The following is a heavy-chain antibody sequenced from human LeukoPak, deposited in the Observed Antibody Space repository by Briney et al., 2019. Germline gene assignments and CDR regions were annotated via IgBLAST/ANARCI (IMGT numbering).Heavy chain of an antibody. V-gene: IGHV3-23*01. CDR3: AKDQLRFLEWLPPHFDY. J-gene: IGHJ4*02. CDR2: TSGSGGST. CDR1: GFTFSSYA. Sequence: GGSLRLSCAASGFTFSSYAMSWVRQAPGKGLEWVSATSGSGGSTYYADSVKGRFTISRDNSKNTLYLQMNSLRAEDTAVYYCAKDQLRFLEWLPPHFDYWGQGTLVTVSS. D-gene: IGHD3-3*01.